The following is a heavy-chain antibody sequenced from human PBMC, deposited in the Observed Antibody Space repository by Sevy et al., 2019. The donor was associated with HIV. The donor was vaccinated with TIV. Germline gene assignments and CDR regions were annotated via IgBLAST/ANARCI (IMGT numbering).Heavy chain of an antibody. CDR2: INTNTGNP. CDR3: ARDRSPSLRNYYGMDV. CDR1: GYTFTSYA. Sequence: ASVKVSCKASGYTFTSYAMNWVRQAPGQGLEWMGWINTNTGNPTYAQGFTGRFVFSLDTSVSTAYLQISSLKAEDTAGYYCARDRSPSLRNYYGMDVWGPGTTVTVSS. J-gene: IGHJ6*02. V-gene: IGHV7-4-1*02.